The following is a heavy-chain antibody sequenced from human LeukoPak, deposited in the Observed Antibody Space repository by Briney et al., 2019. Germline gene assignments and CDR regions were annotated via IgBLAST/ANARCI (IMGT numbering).Heavy chain of an antibody. J-gene: IGHJ4*02. V-gene: IGHV3-23*01. CDR3: AKEKYYFDSGGYPSSPFDY. CDR2: ISDGGGST. Sequence: PGGSLRLSCATSGFIFSSYAMSWVRQAPGKGLEWVSTISDGGGSTFYADSVKGRFTISRDSSKNTLYLQMNSLRAEDTAIYYCAKEKYYFDSGGYPSSPFDYWGRGTLVTVSS. CDR1: GFIFSSYA. D-gene: IGHD3-22*01.